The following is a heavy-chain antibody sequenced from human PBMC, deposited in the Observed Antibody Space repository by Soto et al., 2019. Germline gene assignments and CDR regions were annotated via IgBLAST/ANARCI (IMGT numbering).Heavy chain of an antibody. J-gene: IGHJ4*02. CDR1: GFTFRSYA. V-gene: IGHV3-23*01. CDR2: ISGSGGST. Sequence: GGSLRLSCAASGFTFRSYAMSMVRQAPGKGLEWVSAISGSGGSTYYADSVKGRFTISRDNSKNTLYLQMNSLRAEDTAVYYCAKDIVLMVYAIPPAYFDYWGQGTLVTVSS. CDR3: AKDIVLMVYAIPPAYFDY. D-gene: IGHD2-8*01.